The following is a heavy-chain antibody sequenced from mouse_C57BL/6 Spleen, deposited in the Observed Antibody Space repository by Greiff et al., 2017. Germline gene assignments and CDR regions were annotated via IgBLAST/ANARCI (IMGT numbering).Heavy chain of an antibody. J-gene: IGHJ4*01. CDR2: ISSGGSNT. D-gene: IGHD2-5*01. V-gene: IGHV5-6*02. Sequence: EVKVVESGGDLVKPGGSLKLSCAASGFTFSSYGMSWVRQTPDTRLEWVATISSGGSNTYYPDSVKGRFTISRDNAKNTLYLQMSSLKSEDTAMYYCARRKDYYSNYGGYAMDYWGQGTSVTVSS. CDR1: GFTFSSYG. CDR3: ARRKDYYSNYGGYAMDY.